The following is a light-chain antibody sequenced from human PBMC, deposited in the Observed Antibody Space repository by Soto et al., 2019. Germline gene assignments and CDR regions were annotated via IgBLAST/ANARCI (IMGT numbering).Light chain of an antibody. Sequence: EIVLTQSPGTLSLSLGERATLSCRASQSVSSTYLAWYQQKPGQAPRLLIYGASSRATGIPDRFSGSGSGTDFTLTISRLEPEDFAVYYCQHYGSLVLTFGGGTKVEIK. J-gene: IGKJ4*01. V-gene: IGKV3-20*01. CDR2: GAS. CDR3: QHYGSLVLT. CDR1: QSVSSTY.